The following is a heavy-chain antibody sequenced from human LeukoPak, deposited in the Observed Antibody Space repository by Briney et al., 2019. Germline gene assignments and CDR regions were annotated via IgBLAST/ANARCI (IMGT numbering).Heavy chain of an antibody. CDR1: GFTFSTFT. CDR3: ARPVAGTYAPLDS. V-gene: IGHV3-21*01. D-gene: IGHD6-19*01. J-gene: IGHJ4*02. Sequence: GGSLRLSCVVSGFTFSTFTMNWVRQAPGKGLEWVSCISSGSSYIYYADSVKGRFTISRDNAKNSLYLQMNSLRAEDTAVYYCARPVAGTYAPLDSWGQGTLVTVSS. CDR2: ISSGSSYI.